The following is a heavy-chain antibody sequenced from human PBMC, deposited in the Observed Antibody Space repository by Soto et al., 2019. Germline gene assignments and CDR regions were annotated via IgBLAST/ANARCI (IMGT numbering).Heavy chain of an antibody. V-gene: IGHV4-39*07. CDR1: GGSISSSSYY. CDR2: IYYSGST. Sequence: PSETLSLTCTVSGGSISSSSYYWGWIRQPPGKGLEWIGSIYYSGSTNYNPSLKSRVTISVDTSKNQFSLKLSSVTAADTAVYYCARGNYDFWSGYFGTSSSYGMDVWGQGTTVTVSS. J-gene: IGHJ6*02. D-gene: IGHD3-3*01. CDR3: ARGNYDFWSGYFGTSSSYGMDV.